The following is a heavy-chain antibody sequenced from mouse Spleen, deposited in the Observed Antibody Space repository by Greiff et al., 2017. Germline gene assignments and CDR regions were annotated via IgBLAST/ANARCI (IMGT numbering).Heavy chain of an antibody. CDR1: GFTFSDYY. V-gene: IGHV5-12*02. Sequence: EVKLVESGGGLVQPGGSLKLSCATSGFTFSDYYMYWVRQTPEKRLEWVAYISNGGSSTYYPDTVKGRFTISRDNAKNTLYLQMSRLKSEDTAMYYCARHEGALDYWGQGTTLTVSS. CDR2: ISNGGSST. CDR3: ARHEGALDY. D-gene: IGHD3-1*01. J-gene: IGHJ2*01.